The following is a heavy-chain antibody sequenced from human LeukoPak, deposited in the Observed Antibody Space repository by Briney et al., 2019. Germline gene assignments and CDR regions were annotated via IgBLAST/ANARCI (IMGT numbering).Heavy chain of an antibody. Sequence: GGSLRLSCAASGFTFSDYYMSWIRQAPGKGLEWVSYISSSGSTIYYADSVKGRFTISRDNAKNSLYLQMNSLRAEDTAVYYCARSGFFTYYYDSSGYHWFDPWGQGTLVTVSS. D-gene: IGHD3-22*01. CDR3: ARSGFFTYYYDSSGYHWFDP. J-gene: IGHJ5*02. CDR1: GFTFSDYY. CDR2: ISSSGSTI. V-gene: IGHV3-11*04.